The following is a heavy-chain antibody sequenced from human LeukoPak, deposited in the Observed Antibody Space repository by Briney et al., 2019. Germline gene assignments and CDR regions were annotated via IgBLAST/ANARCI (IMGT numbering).Heavy chain of an antibody. D-gene: IGHD1-26*01. J-gene: IGHJ5*02. V-gene: IGHV3-21*01. CDR2: ISSSSSYI. Sequence: GGSLRLSCAASGFTFSSYSMNWVRQAPGKGLEWVSSISSSSSYIYYADSVKGRFTISRDNAKNSLYLQMNSLRAEDTAVHYCARGPGDSGSYYWFDPWGQGTLVTVSS. CDR3: ARGPGDSGSYYWFDP. CDR1: GFTFSSYS.